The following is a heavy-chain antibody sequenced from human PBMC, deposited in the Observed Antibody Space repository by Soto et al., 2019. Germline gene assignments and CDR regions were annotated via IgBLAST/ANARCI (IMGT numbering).Heavy chain of an antibody. CDR2: MNPYTGKA. CDR1: GYTFTAYD. J-gene: IGHJ4*02. V-gene: IGHV1-8*01. Sequence: ASVKVSCKASGYTFTAYDINWVRQAPGQGLEWMGWMNPYTGKAGYAQKFQGRVTMTRDNSISTAYMELSSLRSEDTAVYYCARRKERSGPNYFDYWGLGTLVTVSS. CDR3: ARRKERSGPNYFDY. D-gene: IGHD6-25*01.